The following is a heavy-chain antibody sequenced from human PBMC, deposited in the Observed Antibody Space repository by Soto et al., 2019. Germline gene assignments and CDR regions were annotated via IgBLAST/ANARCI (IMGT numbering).Heavy chain of an antibody. V-gene: IGHV1-69*13. CDR1: GGTFSSYA. CDR2: IIPIFGTA. D-gene: IGHD2-15*01. J-gene: IGHJ5*02. CDR3: AGGSRPSLYCSGGSCSPYNWFDP. Sequence: GASVKVSCKASGGTFSSYAISWVRQAPGQGLEWMGGIIPIFGTANYAQKFQGRVTITADESTSTAYMELSSLRSEDTAVYYCAGGSRPSLYCSGGSCSPYNWFDPWGQGTLVT.